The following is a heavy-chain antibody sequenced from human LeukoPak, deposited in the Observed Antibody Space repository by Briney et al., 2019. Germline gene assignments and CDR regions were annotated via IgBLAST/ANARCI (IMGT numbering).Heavy chain of an antibody. CDR1: GFTFSSYA. CDR2: ISGSGGST. CDR3: AGYFDWLLTEEYFQH. Sequence: PGGSLRLSCAASGFTFSSYAMSWVRQAPGKGLEWVSAISGSGGSTYYADSVKGRFTISRDNSKNTLYLQMNSLRAEDTAVYYCAGYFDWLLTEEYFQHWGQGTLVTVSS. J-gene: IGHJ1*01. V-gene: IGHV3-23*01. D-gene: IGHD3-9*01.